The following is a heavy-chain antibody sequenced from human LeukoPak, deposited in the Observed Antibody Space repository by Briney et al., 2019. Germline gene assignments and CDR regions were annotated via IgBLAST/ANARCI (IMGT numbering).Heavy chain of an antibody. D-gene: IGHD3-10*01. V-gene: IGHV4-34*01. Sequence: SETLSLTCAVYGGSFSGYYWSWIRQPPGKGLEWIGEINHSGSTNYNPSLKSRVTISVDTSKNQFSLKLSSVTAADTAVYYCARRGGSGSYWDPYYYYYYMDVWGKGTTVTVSS. CDR2: INHSGST. J-gene: IGHJ6*03. CDR1: GGSFSGYY. CDR3: ARRGGSGSYWDPYYYYYYMDV.